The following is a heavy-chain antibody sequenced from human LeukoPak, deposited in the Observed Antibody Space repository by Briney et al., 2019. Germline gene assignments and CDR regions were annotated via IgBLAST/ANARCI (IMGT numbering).Heavy chain of an antibody. CDR2: INHSGST. CDR3: ARGKWFGESDP. V-gene: IGHV4-34*01. Sequence: SETLSLTCAVYGGSFSGYYWSWIRQPPGKGLEWIGEINHSGSTNYNPSLKSRVTISVDTSKNQFSLKLSSVTAADTAVYYCARGKWFGESDPWGQGTLVTVSS. J-gene: IGHJ5*02. CDR1: GGSFSGYY. D-gene: IGHD3-10*01.